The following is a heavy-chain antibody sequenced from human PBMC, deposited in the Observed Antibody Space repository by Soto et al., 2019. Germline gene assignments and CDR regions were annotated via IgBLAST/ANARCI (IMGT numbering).Heavy chain of an antibody. CDR2: IDPSDSQT. D-gene: IGHD5-18*01. V-gene: IGHV5-10-1*01. Sequence: PGESLKISCKGSGYSFAGYWITWVRQKPGKGLEWMGRIDPSDSQTYYSPSFRGHVTISADKSISTVYLQWNSLKASDTAIYYCASSRYSYGHSFDYWGQGTLVTVSS. CDR1: GYSFAGYW. CDR3: ASSRYSYGHSFDY. J-gene: IGHJ4*02.